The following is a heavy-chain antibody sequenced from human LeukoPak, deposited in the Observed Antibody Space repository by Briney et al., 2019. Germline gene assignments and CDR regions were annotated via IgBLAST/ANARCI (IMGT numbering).Heavy chain of an antibody. D-gene: IGHD3-10*01. CDR2: IYYSGST. V-gene: IGHV4-4*02. J-gene: IGHJ3*01. CDR1: GGSISSSNW. Sequence: SGTLSLTCAVSGGSISSSNWWSWVRQPPGKGLEWIGEIYYSGSTYYNPSLKSRVTISVDTSKNQFSLKLSSVTAADTAVYYCAKSTGQLLWFGELWGQGTMVTVSS. CDR3: AKSTGQLLWFGEL.